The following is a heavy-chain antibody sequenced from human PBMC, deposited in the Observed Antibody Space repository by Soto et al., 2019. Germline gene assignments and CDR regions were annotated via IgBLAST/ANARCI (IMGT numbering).Heavy chain of an antibody. CDR3: AKDEAHSGYDWAFDY. D-gene: IGHD5-12*01. Sequence: GGSLRLSCASSGFTFSSYAMSLVRQAPGKGLEWVSAISGSGGSTYYADSVKGRFTISRDNSKNTLYLQMNSLRAEDTAVYYCAKDEAHSGYDWAFDYWGQGTLVTVSS. CDR1: GFTFSSYA. CDR2: ISGSGGST. V-gene: IGHV3-23*01. J-gene: IGHJ4*02.